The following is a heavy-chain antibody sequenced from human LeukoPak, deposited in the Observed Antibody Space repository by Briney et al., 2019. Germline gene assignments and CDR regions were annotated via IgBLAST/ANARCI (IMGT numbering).Heavy chain of an antibody. V-gene: IGHV1-18*01. D-gene: IGHD3-22*01. J-gene: IGHJ6*02. CDR3: ARSYYDSSGYYYYYYDMDV. CDR1: GYTFTSYG. CDR2: ISAYNGNT. Sequence: ASVKVSCKASGYTFTSYGISWVRQAPGQGLEWMGWISAYNGNTNYAQKLQGRVTMTTDTSTNTAYMELRSLRSDDTAVYYCARSYYDSSGYYYYYYDMDVWRQGTTVTVSS.